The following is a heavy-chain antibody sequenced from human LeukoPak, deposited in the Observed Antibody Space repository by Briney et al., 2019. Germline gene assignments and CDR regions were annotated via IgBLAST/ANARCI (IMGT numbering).Heavy chain of an antibody. Sequence: PSETLSLTCAVYGGSFSGYYWSWIRQPPGKGLEWIGEINHSGSTNYNPSLKSRVTISVDTSKNQFSLKLSPVTAADTAVYYCAKGGGLDAFDIWGQGTMVTVSS. CDR1: GGSFSGYY. CDR3: AKGGGLDAFDI. CDR2: INHSGST. D-gene: IGHD2-15*01. J-gene: IGHJ3*02. V-gene: IGHV4-34*01.